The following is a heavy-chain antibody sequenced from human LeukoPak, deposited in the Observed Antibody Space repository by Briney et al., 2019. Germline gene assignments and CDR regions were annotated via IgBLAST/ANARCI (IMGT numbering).Heavy chain of an antibody. CDR2: IYYSGST. CDR1: GGSISSSSYY. J-gene: IGHJ4*02. V-gene: IGHV4-39*01. D-gene: IGHD2-21*02. CDR3: ARRGAYCGGDCYSYVDY. Sequence: SETLSLTCTVSGGSISSSSYYWGWIRQPPGKGLEWIGSIYYSGSTYYNPSLKSRVTISVDTSKNQFSLKLSSVTAADTAVYYCARRGAYCGGDCYSYVDYWGQGTLVTVSS.